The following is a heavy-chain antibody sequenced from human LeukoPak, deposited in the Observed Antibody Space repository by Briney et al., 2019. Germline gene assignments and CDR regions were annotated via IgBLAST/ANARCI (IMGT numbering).Heavy chain of an antibody. D-gene: IGHD6-19*01. CDR3: ARHAVAYSSGWYYFDY. J-gene: IGHJ4*02. V-gene: IGHV4-39*01. CDR1: GGSISSSSYY. CDR2: IYYSGST. Sequence: PSATLSLTCTVSGGSISSSSYYWGWIRQPPGKGREWIGSIYYSGSTYYNPSLKSRVTISVDTSKNQFSLKLSSVTAADTAVYYCARHAVAYSSGWYYFDYWGQGTLVNVSS.